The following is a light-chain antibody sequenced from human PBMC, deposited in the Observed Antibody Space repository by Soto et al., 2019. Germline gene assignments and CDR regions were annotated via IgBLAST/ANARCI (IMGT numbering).Light chain of an antibody. V-gene: IGKV1-9*01. Sequence: DIQLTQSPSFLSASVGDRVTISCRASQDVSRFLAWYQQKPGKAPNLLIYAASTLQSGVPSRFSGSGSGTEFILTISSLQPEDFATYYCQQLNSYVFTFGPGTKVDIK. CDR3: QQLNSYVFT. CDR1: QDVSRF. J-gene: IGKJ3*01. CDR2: AAS.